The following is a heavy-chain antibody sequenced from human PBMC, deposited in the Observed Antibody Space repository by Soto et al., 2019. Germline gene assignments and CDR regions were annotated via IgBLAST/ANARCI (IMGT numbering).Heavy chain of an antibody. Sequence: GGALRLSWAGWGLTLSRYSSSWVRQGPGKGLEWVSAISGSGGSTYYADSVKGRFTISRDNSKNTLYLQMNSLRADDSGLYSCVADNSGPRAFEYWGQGILVTVSS. CDR1: GLTLSRYS. D-gene: IGHD5-12*01. J-gene: IGHJ4*02. V-gene: IGHV3-23*01. CDR2: ISGSGGST. CDR3: VADNSGPRAFEY.